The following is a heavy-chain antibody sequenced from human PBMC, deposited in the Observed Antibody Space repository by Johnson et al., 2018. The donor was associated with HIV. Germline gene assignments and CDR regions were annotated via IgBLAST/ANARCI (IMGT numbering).Heavy chain of an antibody. D-gene: IGHD3-9*01. Sequence: VQLVESGGGLVQPGGSLRLSCAASGFTVSSNYMSWVRQAPGKGLEWVSVIYSGGSTYYADSVKGRFTISRDNSKNTLYLQMNSLRAEDTAVYFCARDLVSHWLNDAFAIWGQGTTVIVSS. CDR2: IYSGGST. V-gene: IGHV3-66*02. CDR1: GFTVSSNY. CDR3: ARDLVSHWLNDAFAI. J-gene: IGHJ3*02.